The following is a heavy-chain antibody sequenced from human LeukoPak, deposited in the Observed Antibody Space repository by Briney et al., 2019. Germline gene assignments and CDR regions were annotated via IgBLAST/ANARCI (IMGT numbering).Heavy chain of an antibody. CDR3: ARVRIAARPFDY. V-gene: IGHV4-34*01. J-gene: IGHJ4*02. D-gene: IGHD6-6*01. Sequence: PSETLSLTCAVDGGSFSGYYWSWIRQPPGKGLEWIGEINHSGSTNYNPSLKSRVTISVDTSKNQFSLKLSSVTAADTAVYYCARVRIAARPFDYWGQGTLVTVSS. CDR2: INHSGST. CDR1: GGSFSGYY.